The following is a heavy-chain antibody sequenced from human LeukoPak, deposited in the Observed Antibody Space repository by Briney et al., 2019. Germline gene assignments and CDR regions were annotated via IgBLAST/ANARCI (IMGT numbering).Heavy chain of an antibody. Sequence: GGSLRLSCAASGFTFSDYWMTWGRQVPGKGLEWVANINRGGNEVHYVDPVKGRFTISRDNAKNSLYLQLDRLRVEDTAVYYCARVGAWELQRAFDYWGQGTLVTVSS. J-gene: IGHJ4*02. V-gene: IGHV3-7*01. CDR2: INRGGNEV. D-gene: IGHD1-26*01. CDR3: ARVGAWELQRAFDY. CDR1: GFTFSDYW.